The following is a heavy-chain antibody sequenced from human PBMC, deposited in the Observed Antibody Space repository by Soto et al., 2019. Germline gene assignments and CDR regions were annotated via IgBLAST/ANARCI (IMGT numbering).Heavy chain of an antibody. V-gene: IGHV5-51*01. CDR2: IYPGDSDT. J-gene: IGHJ6*02. D-gene: IGHD2-2*01. Sequence: PGEPLKIPCKGSGYSFTSYWIGWVRQMHGKGLEWMGSIYPGDSDTRYRPSFQGQVSISADNGIRSSYLKWSSLKATDTAMYYCSLVVQNAIANYYYYGMDVWGQRTTVTVSS. CDR3: SLVVQNAIANYYYYGMDV. CDR1: GYSFTSYW.